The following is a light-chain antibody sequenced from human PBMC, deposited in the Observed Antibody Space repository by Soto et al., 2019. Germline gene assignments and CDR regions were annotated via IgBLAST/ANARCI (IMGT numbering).Light chain of an antibody. CDR1: TGDVGSYNL. CDR3: CSYAGSSTFVL. Sequence: QSALTQPASVSGSPGQSITISCTGTTGDVGSYNLVSWYQQHPGKAPKLIIYEVTKRPSGVSNRFSGSPSGNTASLTISGLLAEDEADYYCCSYAGSSTFVLFGGGTKLTVL. J-gene: IGLJ2*01. CDR2: EVT. V-gene: IGLV2-23*02.